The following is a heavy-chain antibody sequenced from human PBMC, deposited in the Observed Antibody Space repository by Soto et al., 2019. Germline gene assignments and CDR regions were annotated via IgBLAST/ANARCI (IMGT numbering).Heavy chain of an antibody. CDR1: GFTIGEPA. CDR2: IRSKAYGGTT. Sequence: GASLRISCTASGFTIGEPARSWFRQAPGKGLEWVGFIRSKAYGGTTEYAASVKGRFTISRDDSKSIAYLQMNSLKTEDTAVYYCTSYRGTHYYYYMDVWGKGTTVTVSS. D-gene: IGHD1-1*01. V-gene: IGHV3-49*03. CDR3: TSYRGTHYYYYMDV. J-gene: IGHJ6*03.